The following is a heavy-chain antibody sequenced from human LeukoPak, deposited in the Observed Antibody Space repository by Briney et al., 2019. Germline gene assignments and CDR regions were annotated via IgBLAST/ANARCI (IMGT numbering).Heavy chain of an antibody. D-gene: IGHD3-10*01. CDR1: GGSISSYY. CDR3: ARDGYYGSGSLVSDY. V-gene: IGHV4-4*07. CDR2: IYTSGST. Sequence: SETLSLTCTVSGGSISSYYWSWIRQPAGKGLEWIGRIYTSGSTNYNPSLKSRVTMSVDTSKNQFSLKLSSVTAADTAVYYCARDGYYGSGSLVSDYWGQGTLVTVSS. J-gene: IGHJ4*02.